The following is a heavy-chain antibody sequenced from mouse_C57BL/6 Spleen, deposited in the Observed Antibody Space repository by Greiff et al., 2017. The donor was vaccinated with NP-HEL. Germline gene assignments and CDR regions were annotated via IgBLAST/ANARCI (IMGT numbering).Heavy chain of an antibody. CDR1: GYTFTEYT. D-gene: IGHD1-1*01. CDR2: FYPGSGSI. CDR3: ARHEDSLGSTTGVATGDPWFAY. Sequence: QVQLQQSGAELVKPGASVKLSCKASGYTFTEYTIHWVKQRSGQGLEWIGWFYPGSGSIKYNEKFKDKATLTADKSSSTVYMELSRLTSEDSAVYFCARHEDSLGSTTGVATGDPWFAYWGQGTLVTVSA. V-gene: IGHV1-62-2*01. J-gene: IGHJ3*01.